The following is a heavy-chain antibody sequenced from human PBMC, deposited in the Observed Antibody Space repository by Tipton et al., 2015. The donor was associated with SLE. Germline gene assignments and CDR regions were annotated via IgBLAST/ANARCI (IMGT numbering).Heavy chain of an antibody. Sequence: SLRLSCAASGFTFSDYYMSWIRQAPGKGLEWVAVLSFDGRDTYYPDSVKGRFSISRDNSKNTVYLQLNSLRAEDTAVYFCARDGDYYLDFWGQGTLVTVSS. CDR3: ARDGDYYLDF. V-gene: IGHV3-30*03. CDR1: GFTFSDYY. CDR2: LSFDGRDT. D-gene: IGHD2-21*02. J-gene: IGHJ4*02.